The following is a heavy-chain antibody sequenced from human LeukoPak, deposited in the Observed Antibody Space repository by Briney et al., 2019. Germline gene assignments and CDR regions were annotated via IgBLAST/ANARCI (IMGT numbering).Heavy chain of an antibody. Sequence: GALRLSCAASGFTVSSNYMSWVRQAPGKGLEWVSVIYSGGSTYYADSVKGRFTISRNNAKNTLYLQMNNLRVEDTAVYYCARDGSLPDYWGQGALATVSS. J-gene: IGHJ4*02. V-gene: IGHV3-53*01. CDR3: ARDGSLPDY. CDR1: GFTVSSNY. CDR2: IYSGGST.